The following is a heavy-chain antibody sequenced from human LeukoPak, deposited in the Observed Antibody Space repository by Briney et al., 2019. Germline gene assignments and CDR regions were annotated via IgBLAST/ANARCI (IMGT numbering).Heavy chain of an antibody. D-gene: IGHD2-2*01. CDR2: ISGSGGST. V-gene: IGHV3-23*01. CDR1: GFTFSTYA. J-gene: IGHJ5*02. CDR3: AKDGGFIVVVPEPTFDP. Sequence: GGSLRLSCAASGFTFSTYAMSWVRQAPGKGLEWVSAISGSGGSTYYADSVKGRFTISRDNSKNTLYLQMNSLRAEDTAVYYCAKDGGFIVVVPEPTFDPWGQGTLVTVSS.